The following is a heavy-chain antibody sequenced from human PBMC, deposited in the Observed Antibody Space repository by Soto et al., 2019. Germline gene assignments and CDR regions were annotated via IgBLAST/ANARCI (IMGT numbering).Heavy chain of an antibody. CDR1: GVTFSSYA. J-gene: IGHJ4*02. D-gene: IGHD3-16*01. Sequence: QVQLVQSGAEVKKPGSSVKVSCSASGVTFSSYAFTWVRQAPGQGLEWMGNIIPGFRTSTYAQRFQGRLTISADESTNTVYKELSSLRSEDTAVYFCAKDGSWDGGGGESWGQGTLVIVSS. V-gene: IGHV1-69*18. CDR3: AKDGSWDGGGGES. CDR2: IIPGFRTS.